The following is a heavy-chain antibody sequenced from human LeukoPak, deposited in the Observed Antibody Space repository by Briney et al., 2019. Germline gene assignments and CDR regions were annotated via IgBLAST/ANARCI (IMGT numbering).Heavy chain of an antibody. J-gene: IGHJ4*02. V-gene: IGHV1-69*13. CDR2: IFPIFATA. Sequence: SVKVSCKASGGTFSSYAISWVRQAPGQGLEWMGRIFPIFATANYAQKFQGRVTITADESTSTAYMELRSLRSDDTAVYFCARDQLYSGSYWGYWGQGTLVTVSS. D-gene: IGHD1-26*01. CDR3: ARDQLYSGSYWGY. CDR1: GGTFSSYA.